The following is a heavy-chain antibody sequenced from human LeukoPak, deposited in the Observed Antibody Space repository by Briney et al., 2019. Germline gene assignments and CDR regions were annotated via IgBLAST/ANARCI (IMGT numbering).Heavy chain of an antibody. J-gene: IGHJ4*02. CDR1: GFTSSYYW. Sequence: GGSLRLSCAASGFTSSYYWMHWVRQGPGKGLVWVSHINGDGDGSSAIYADSVKGRFTISRDNAKKTLYLQMNSLRAEDTAVYYCTRDPRRLDYWGQGALVTVSS. V-gene: IGHV3-74*01. CDR2: INGDGDGSSA. CDR3: TRDPRRLDY.